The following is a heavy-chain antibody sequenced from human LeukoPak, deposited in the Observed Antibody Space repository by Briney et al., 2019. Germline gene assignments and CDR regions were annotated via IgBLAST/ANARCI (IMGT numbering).Heavy chain of an antibody. CDR2: INHSGST. CDR1: GGSFSGYY. J-gene: IGHJ5*02. V-gene: IGHV4-34*01. D-gene: IGHD4-11*01. CDR3: ARTYSNYVSLNWFDP. Sequence: PSETLSLTCAVYGGSFSGYYWSWIRQPPGKGLEWIGEINHSGSTNYNPSLKSRVTISVDTSKNQFSLKLSSVTAADTAVYYCARTYSNYVSLNWFDPWGQGTLVTVPS.